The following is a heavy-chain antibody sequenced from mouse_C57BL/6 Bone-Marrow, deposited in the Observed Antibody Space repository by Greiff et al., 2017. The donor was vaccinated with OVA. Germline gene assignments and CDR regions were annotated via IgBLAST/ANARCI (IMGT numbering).Heavy chain of an antibody. Sequence: QVQLKQPGAELVRPGSSVKLSCKASGYTFTSYWMHWVKQRPIQGLEWIGNIDPSDSETHYNQKFKDKATLTVDKSSSTAYMQLSSLTSEDSAVYYCASPLYGSPWYCDVWGTGTTVTVSS. J-gene: IGHJ1*03. D-gene: IGHD1-1*01. CDR2: IDPSDSET. CDR1: GYTFTSYW. CDR3: ASPLYGSPWYCDV. V-gene: IGHV1-52*01.